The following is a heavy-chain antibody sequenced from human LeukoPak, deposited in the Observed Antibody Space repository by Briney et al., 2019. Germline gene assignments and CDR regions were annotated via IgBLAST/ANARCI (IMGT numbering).Heavy chain of an antibody. Sequence: GGSLRLSCAASGFTFSSSWMRWVRQAPGEGLEWVANIKQDGSEKSYVDSVKGRFTISRDDAKTSLYLQMISLRAEDTAVYYCVKDLRGPEGFWGQGTLVIVSS. V-gene: IGHV3-7*01. J-gene: IGHJ4*02. CDR3: VKDLRGPEGF. CDR2: IKQDGSEK. D-gene: IGHD2-2*01. CDR1: GFTFSSSW.